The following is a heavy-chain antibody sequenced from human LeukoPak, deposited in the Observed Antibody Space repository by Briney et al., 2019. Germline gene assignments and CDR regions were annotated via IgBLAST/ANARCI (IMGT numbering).Heavy chain of an antibody. CDR3: ARDLDSSGYPDAFDI. Sequence: SETLSLTCTVSGGSISSYYWSWIRQPPGKGLEWIGHISYSGSTNYIPSLKSRVTISADTSKNLFSLKLTSVTAADTAVYYCARDLDSSGYPDAFDIWGQGTMVTVSS. CDR2: ISYSGST. D-gene: IGHD3-22*01. V-gene: IGHV4-59*01. J-gene: IGHJ3*02. CDR1: GGSISSYY.